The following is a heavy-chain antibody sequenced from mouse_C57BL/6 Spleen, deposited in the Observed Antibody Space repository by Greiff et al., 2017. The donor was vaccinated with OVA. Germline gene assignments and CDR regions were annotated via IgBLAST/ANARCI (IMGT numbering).Heavy chain of an antibody. CDR3: ASGTIVSPFAY. Sequence: VQLKESGPELVKPGASVKISCKASGYAFSSSWMNWVKQRPGKGLEWIGRIYPGDGDTNYNGKFKGKATLTADKSSSTAYMQLSSLTSEDSAVYFCASGTIVSPFAYWGQGTLVTVSA. V-gene: IGHV1-82*01. D-gene: IGHD2-5*01. CDR1: GYAFSSSW. J-gene: IGHJ3*01. CDR2: IYPGDGDT.